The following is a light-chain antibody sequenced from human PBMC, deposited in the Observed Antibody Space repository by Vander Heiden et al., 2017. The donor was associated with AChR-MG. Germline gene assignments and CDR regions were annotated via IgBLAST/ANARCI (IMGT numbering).Light chain of an antibody. V-gene: IGKV2-30*01. CDR3: MQDTHWHPYT. J-gene: IGKJ2*01. Sequence: DVVMTHSPFSLSVSLGHPAPLPCRASQSLVDSDGDTSWNWCHQRPGQSPRRLIYKVSNRDSGVADRCGGSGSGTDFTLKISGVEAEDVGVYYCMQDTHWHPYTFGQGTKLEIK. CDR2: KVS. CDR1: QSLVDSDGDTS.